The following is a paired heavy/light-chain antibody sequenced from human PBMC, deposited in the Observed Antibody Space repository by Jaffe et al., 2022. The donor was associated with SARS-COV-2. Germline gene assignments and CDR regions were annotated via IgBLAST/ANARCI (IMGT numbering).Light chain of an antibody. Sequence: QSALTQPASVSGSPGQSITISCTGTSSDVGGYNYVSWYQQHPGKAPKLLIYDVSNRPSGVSNRFSGSNSGNTVSLTISGLQAEDEAAYYCSSYTNTTPVFGGGTKLTVL. CDR3: SSYTNTTPV. V-gene: IGLV2-14*01. CDR1: SSDVGGYNY. J-gene: IGLJ2*01. CDR2: DVS.
Heavy chain of an antibody. CDR1: GFIFGDYA. V-gene: IGHV3-49*05. J-gene: IGHJ4*02. Sequence: EVQLVESGGGLVKPGRSLRVSCRASGFIFGDYAMSWFRQAPGKGLEWVGFIRSKAFGGTTKYAASVKGRFTISRDDSKSIAYLQMNSLKTEDTAVYYCTRMDFWSAFYPDYWGRGTLVTVSS. CDR3: TRMDFWSAFYPDY. D-gene: IGHD3-3*01. CDR2: IRSKAFGGTT.